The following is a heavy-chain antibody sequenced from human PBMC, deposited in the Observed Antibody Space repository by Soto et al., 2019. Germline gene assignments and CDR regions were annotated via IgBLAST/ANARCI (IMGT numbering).Heavy chain of an antibody. V-gene: IGHV4-59*01. CDR2: IYYSGTT. D-gene: IGHD3-16*01. J-gene: IGHJ4*02. CDR3: AGGFTSSWLTFDY. CDR1: GGSISSYY. Sequence: QVQLRESGPGLVKPSETLSLTCTVSGGSISSYYWSWIRQPPGKGLEWIGYIYYSGTTNSNPSLKSRVTISVDTSKNQFSLRLSSVTSADTAVYYCAGGFTSSWLTFDYWGQGTQVTVSS.